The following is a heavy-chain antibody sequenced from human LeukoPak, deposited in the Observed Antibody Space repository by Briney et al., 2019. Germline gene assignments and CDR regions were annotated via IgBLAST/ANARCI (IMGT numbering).Heavy chain of an antibody. D-gene: IGHD3-10*01. J-gene: IGHJ5*02. CDR3: ARRGIGWFDP. V-gene: IGHV4-4*09. CDR1: GGSISSYY. CDR2: IYTSGST. Sequence: SETLSLTCTVSGGSISSYYWSWIRQPPGKGLEWIGYIYTSGSTNYIPSLKSRVTISVDTSKNQFSLKLSSVTAADTAVYYCARRGIGWFDPWGQGTLVTVSS.